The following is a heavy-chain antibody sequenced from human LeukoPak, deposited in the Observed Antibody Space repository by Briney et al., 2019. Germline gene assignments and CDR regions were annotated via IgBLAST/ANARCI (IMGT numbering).Heavy chain of an antibody. CDR3: ARFVVVTAIPGNWFDP. CDR2: ISAYNGNT. CDR1: GYTFTSYG. V-gene: IGHV1-18*01. J-gene: IGHJ5*02. D-gene: IGHD2-21*02. Sequence: ASVKVSCKASGYTFTSYGISWVRQAPGQGLEWMGWISAYNGNTNYAQKLQGRVTMTTDTSTRTAYMELRSLRSDDTAVYYCARFVVVTAIPGNWFDPWGQGTLVTVSS.